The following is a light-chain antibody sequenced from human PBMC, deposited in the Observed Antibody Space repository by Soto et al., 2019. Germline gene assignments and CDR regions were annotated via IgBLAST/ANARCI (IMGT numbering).Light chain of an antibody. Sequence: DIQLTQSPSSLSASVGDRVTITCRASQGISTYLNWYLQKPGKAPKLLIYAASSLQSGVPSRFSGSGSETDFTLTIISLQPEDFATYSCQQSYSTTCTFGQGTKLDI. CDR2: AAS. J-gene: IGKJ1*01. V-gene: IGKV1-39*01. CDR3: QQSYSTTCT. CDR1: QGISTY.